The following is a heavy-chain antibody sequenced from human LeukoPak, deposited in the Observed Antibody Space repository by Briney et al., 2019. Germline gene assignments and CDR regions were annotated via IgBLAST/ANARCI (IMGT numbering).Heavy chain of an antibody. Sequence: GESLKISCKGSGYSFTSYWIGWVRQMPGKGLEWMGIIYPGDSDTRYSPSFQGQVTISADKSISTAYLQWSSLKASDTAMYYCARLDCGGDCYVVGSWFDPWGQGTLVTVSS. CDR1: GYSFTSYW. J-gene: IGHJ5*02. CDR3: ARLDCGGDCYVVGSWFDP. CDR2: IYPGDSDT. D-gene: IGHD2-21*02. V-gene: IGHV5-51*01.